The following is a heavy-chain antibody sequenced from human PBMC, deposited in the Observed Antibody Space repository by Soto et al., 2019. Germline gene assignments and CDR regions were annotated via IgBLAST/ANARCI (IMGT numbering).Heavy chain of an antibody. CDR2: ISYSGST. CDR3: ARGFSIDWYTYYFDY. V-gene: IGHV4-59*08. CDR1: GSSISGYH. Sequence: SETLSLTCTFSGSSISGYHWSWIRQPPGKGLECLGYISYSGSTNYNPSLKSRVTMSIDTSKNQFSLKLNSVTAADTAVYYCARGFSIDWYTYYFDYWGQGPLVTVSS. J-gene: IGHJ4*02. D-gene: IGHD3-3*02.